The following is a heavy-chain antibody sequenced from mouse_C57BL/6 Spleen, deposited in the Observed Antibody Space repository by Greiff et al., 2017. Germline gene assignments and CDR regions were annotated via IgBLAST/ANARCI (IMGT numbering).Heavy chain of an antibody. CDR3: ARRGGLRQDLGYAMDY. CDR2: IHPNSGST. Sequence: QVQLKQPGAELVKPGASVKLSCKASGYTFTSYWMHWVKQRPGQGLEWIGMIHPNSGSTNYNEKFKSKATLTVDKSSSIAYMQLSSLTSEDSAVYYCARRGGLRQDLGYAMDYWGQGTSVTVSS. J-gene: IGHJ4*01. V-gene: IGHV1-64*01. CDR1: GYTFTSYW. D-gene: IGHD2-4*01.